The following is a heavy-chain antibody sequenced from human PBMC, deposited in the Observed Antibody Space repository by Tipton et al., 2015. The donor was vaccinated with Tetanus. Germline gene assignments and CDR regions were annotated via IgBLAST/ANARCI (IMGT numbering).Heavy chain of an antibody. Sequence: LRLSCAASGFTFSSYSMNWVRQPPGKGLEWIGEINHSGGTNYNPSLKSRVTISVDTSKNQFSLKLSSVTAADTAVYYCATLPPDYWGQGTLVTVSS. CDR2: INHSGGT. CDR3: ATLPPDY. CDR1: GFTFSSYS. V-gene: IGHV4-34*08. J-gene: IGHJ4*02.